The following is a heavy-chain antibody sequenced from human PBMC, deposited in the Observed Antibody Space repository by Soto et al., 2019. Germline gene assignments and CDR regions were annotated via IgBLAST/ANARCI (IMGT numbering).Heavy chain of an antibody. CDR2: IIPIFGTA. J-gene: IGHJ4*02. V-gene: IGHV1-69*13. CDR1: GGTFSSYA. CDR3: ARDAPPYCGGDCYSDY. Sequence: ASVKVSCKASGGTFSSYAISWVRQAPGQGLEWMGGIIPIFGTANYAQKFQGRVTITADESTSTAYMELSSLRSEDTAVYYCARDAPPYCGGDCYSDYWGQGTLVTVSS. D-gene: IGHD2-21*02.